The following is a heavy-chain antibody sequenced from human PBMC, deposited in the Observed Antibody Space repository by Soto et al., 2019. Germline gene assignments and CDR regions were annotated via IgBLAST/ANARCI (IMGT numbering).Heavy chain of an antibody. Sequence: SETLSLTCSVSGASIAGGSYYWSRVRQPPGKGLEWIGYIPSRGRPFYNPSLTSRGTISADSSKNQLSLQLTSVTAADTAVYYCVRDQYSGYDFALWGQGNLVTVSS. CDR1: GASIAGGSYY. J-gene: IGHJ5*02. D-gene: IGHD5-12*01. V-gene: IGHV4-30-4*01. CDR2: IPSRGRP. CDR3: VRDQYSGYDFAL.